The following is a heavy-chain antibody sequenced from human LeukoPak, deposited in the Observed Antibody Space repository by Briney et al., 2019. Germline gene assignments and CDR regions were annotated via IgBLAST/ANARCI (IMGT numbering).Heavy chain of an antibody. CDR3: AKRAAHSSGAYWDY. Sequence: GGSLRLSCEASGFTFSSYGMSWVRQAPGKGLEWVSAISGGGGGTYYADSVKGRFTISRDNSKNTLYLQMNSLRAEDAAVYFCAKRAAHSSGAYWDYWGQGILVTVSS. J-gene: IGHJ4*02. CDR2: ISGGGGGT. CDR1: GFTFSSYG. V-gene: IGHV3-23*01. D-gene: IGHD6-19*01.